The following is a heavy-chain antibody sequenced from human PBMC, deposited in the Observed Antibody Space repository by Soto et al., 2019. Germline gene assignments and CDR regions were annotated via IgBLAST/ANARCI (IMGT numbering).Heavy chain of an antibody. CDR1: GFTFSGYN. J-gene: IGHJ4*01. CDR2: ISSSRSTI. D-gene: IGHD3-3*01. V-gene: IGHV3-48*02. Sequence: PGGSLRLSCAASGFTFSGYNMNWVRQAPGKGLEWVSYISSSRSTIYYADSVKGRFTISRDNAKNSLYLQMNGLRDEDTAVYYCARDLNDFWSGYFDYWGHGTLVTVSS. CDR3: ARDLNDFWSGYFDY.